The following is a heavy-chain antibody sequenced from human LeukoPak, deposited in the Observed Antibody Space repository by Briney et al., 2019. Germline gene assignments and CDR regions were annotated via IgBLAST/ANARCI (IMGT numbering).Heavy chain of an antibody. D-gene: IGHD5-18*01. CDR3: ARDQGLTAPPPYGLDV. CDR2: IVPVLNIT. V-gene: IGHV1-69*04. CDR1: GGTFSSSA. J-gene: IGHJ6*02. Sequence: SVKVSFKASGGTFSSSAITWVRQAPGQGLEWMGRIVPVLNITNYAQKFQGRVTITADTSTSTAYMELSSLRSEETAVYYCARDQGLTAPPPYGLDVWGQGTTVTVSS.